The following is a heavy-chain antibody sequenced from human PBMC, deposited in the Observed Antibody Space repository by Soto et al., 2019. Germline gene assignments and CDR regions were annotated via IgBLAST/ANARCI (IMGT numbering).Heavy chain of an antibody. CDR1: GFTFTSSA. CDR3: AAEGCSGGSCYSGGFDY. V-gene: IGHV1-58*02. CDR2: IVVGSGNT. D-gene: IGHD2-15*01. J-gene: IGHJ4*02. Sequence: QMQLVQSGPEVKQPGTSVKVSCKASGFTFTSSAMQWVRQARGQRLEWIGWIVVGSGNTNYAQKFQERVTITRDMSTSTAYMELSSLRSEDTAVYYCAAEGCSGGSCYSGGFDYWGQGTLVTVSS.